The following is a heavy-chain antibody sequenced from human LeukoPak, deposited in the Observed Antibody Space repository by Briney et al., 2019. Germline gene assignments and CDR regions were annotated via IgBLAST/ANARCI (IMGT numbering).Heavy chain of an antibody. J-gene: IGHJ4*02. D-gene: IGHD5-18*01. CDR1: GYSMRSGYY. CDR3: ASRSHSYGYNY. V-gene: IGHV4-38-2*01. CDR2: IYHSGST. Sequence: SETLSLTCAVSGYSMRSGYYWDWIRQPPGKGLEWIGSIYHSGSTYYNPSLKSRVTISVDTSKNQFSLNLSSVTAADTAVYYCASRSHSYGYNYWGQGNLVTVSS.